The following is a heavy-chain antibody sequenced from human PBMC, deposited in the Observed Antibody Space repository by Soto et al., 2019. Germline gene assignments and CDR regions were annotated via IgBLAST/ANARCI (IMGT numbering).Heavy chain of an antibody. CDR3: ARRLYSSSPGDYFAY. Sequence: GESLKISCKGSGYSFTTYWIGWVRQMPGKGLECMGIIYPVDSDTRYSPSFQGQVTISADKSISTAYLQWNSLKASDTAMYYCARRLYSSSPGDYFAYWAQGYLAPVSS. CDR2: IYPVDSDT. CDR1: GYSFTTYW. D-gene: IGHD6-6*01. V-gene: IGHV5-51*01. J-gene: IGHJ4*02.